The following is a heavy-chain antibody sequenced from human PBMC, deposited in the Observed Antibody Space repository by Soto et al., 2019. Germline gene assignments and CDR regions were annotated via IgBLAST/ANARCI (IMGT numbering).Heavy chain of an antibody. Sequence: EVQLLQSGGGLVQPGGSLRLSCAASGFTFSSFAMRWVRQAPGKGLEWVSGINAGGGHTDYADSVKGRFTISRDTSKNKMYLQMGSLRAEDTGVYECAQADWVHSSTWFFFDYWGQGRLVTVSS. CDR2: INAGGGHT. CDR3: AQADWVHSSTWFFFDY. D-gene: IGHD2-2*01. J-gene: IGHJ4*02. CDR1: GFTFSSFA. V-gene: IGHV3-23*01.